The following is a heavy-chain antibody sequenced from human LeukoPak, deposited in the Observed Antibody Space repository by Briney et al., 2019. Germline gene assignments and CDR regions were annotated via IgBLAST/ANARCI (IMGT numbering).Heavy chain of an antibody. CDR1: GVSISSSSYY. Sequence: SETLSLTCTVSGVSISSSSYYWGWIRQPPGKGLEWIGSIYYSGSTYYNPSLKNRVTISVDTSKNQFSLKLSSVTAADTAVYYCARLGAYWGQGTLVTVSS. J-gene: IGHJ4*02. D-gene: IGHD3-16*01. CDR2: IYYSGST. V-gene: IGHV4-39*01. CDR3: ARLGAY.